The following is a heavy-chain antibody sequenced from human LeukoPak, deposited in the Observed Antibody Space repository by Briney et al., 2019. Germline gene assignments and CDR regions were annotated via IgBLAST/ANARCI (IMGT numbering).Heavy chain of an antibody. J-gene: IGHJ3*02. CDR3: ARLGATGIGAFDI. V-gene: IGHV4-31*03. CDR2: IYYSGST. Sequence: SETLSLTCTVCGGSISSGGYYWSWIRQHPGKGLEWIGYIYYSGSTYYNPSLKSRVTISVDTSKNQFSLKLSSVTAADTAVYYCARLGATGIGAFDIWGQGTMVTVSS. CDR1: GGSISSGGYY. D-gene: IGHD1-26*01.